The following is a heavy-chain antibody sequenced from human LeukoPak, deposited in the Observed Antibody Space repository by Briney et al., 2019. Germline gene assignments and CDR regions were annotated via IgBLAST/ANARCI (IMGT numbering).Heavy chain of an antibody. CDR2: INPNSGGT. V-gene: IGHV1-2*04. J-gene: IGHJ3*02. CDR1: GYTFTGYY. Sequence: ASVKVSCKASGYTFTGYYMHWVRQAPGQGLEWMGWINPNSGGTNYAQKFQGWVTMTRDTSISTAYMELSRLRSDDTAVYYCARDRRIQPKYCSGGSCYPHDAFDIWGQGTMVTVSS. D-gene: IGHD2-15*01. CDR3: ARDRRIQPKYCSGGSCYPHDAFDI.